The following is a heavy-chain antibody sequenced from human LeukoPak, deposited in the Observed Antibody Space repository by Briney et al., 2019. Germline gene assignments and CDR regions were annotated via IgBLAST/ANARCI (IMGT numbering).Heavy chain of an antibody. Sequence: SGTLSLTCAVYGGSFSGYYWSWIRQPPGKGLEWIGEINHSGSTNYNPSLKSRVTISVDTSKNQFSLKLSSVTAADTAVYYCARLRYCSGSSCYYRSRRHGKLGAHDAFDIWGQGTMVTVSS. J-gene: IGHJ3*02. D-gene: IGHD2-15*01. V-gene: IGHV4-34*01. CDR1: GGSFSGYY. CDR3: ARLRYCSGSSCYYRSRRHGKLGAHDAFDI. CDR2: INHSGST.